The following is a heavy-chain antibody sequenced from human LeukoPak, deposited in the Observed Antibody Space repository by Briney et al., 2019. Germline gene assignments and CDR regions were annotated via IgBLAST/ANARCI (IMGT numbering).Heavy chain of an antibody. V-gene: IGHV3-74*01. J-gene: IGHJ4*02. CDR2: INSDGSST. D-gene: IGHD2-15*01. CDR1: GFTFSSYW. CDR3: ARGQQLLHLDY. Sequence: SGGSLRLSCAASGFTFSSYWMHWVRQAPGKGLVWVSRINSDGSSTSYADSVKGRFTISRDNAKNTLYLQMNSLRAEDTAVYYCARGQQLLHLDYWGQGTLVTVSS.